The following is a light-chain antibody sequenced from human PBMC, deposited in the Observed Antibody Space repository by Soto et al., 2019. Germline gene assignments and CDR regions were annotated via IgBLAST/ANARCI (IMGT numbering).Light chain of an antibody. J-gene: IGKJ1*01. CDR1: QSISSW. Sequence: DIQMTQSPSTLSASVGDRVTITCRASQSISSWLAWYQQKPGKAPKLLMYDASSLESGVPSRFRGSGSGTEFTLTISSLQPDDFATYYCQQYNSYCTFGQGTKVEIK. CDR2: DAS. V-gene: IGKV1-5*01. CDR3: QQYNSYCT.